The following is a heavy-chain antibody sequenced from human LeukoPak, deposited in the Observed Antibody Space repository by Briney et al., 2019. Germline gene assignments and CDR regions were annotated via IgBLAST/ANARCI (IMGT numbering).Heavy chain of an antibody. CDR3: ARSTVWFGEYLLLDY. CDR2: IYYSGST. CDR1: GGSISSGDYY. J-gene: IGHJ4*02. D-gene: IGHD3-10*01. V-gene: IGHV4-30-4*01. Sequence: PSETLSLTCTVSGGSISSGDYYWSWIRQPPGKGLEWIGYIYYSGSTYYNPSLKSRVTISVDTSKNQFSLKLSSVTAADTAVYYCARSTVWFGEYLLLDYWGQGTLVTVSS.